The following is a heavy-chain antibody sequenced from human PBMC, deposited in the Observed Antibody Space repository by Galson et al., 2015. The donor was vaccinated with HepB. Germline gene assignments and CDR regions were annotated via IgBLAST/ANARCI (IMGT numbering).Heavy chain of an antibody. D-gene: IGHD6-13*01. CDR3: AKDIIAAAGLDAFDI. CDR2: ISWNSGSI. V-gene: IGHV3-9*01. Sequence: SLRLSCAASGFTFDDYAMHWVRHAPGKGLEWVSGISWNSGSIGYADSVKGRFTISRDNAKNSLYLQMNSLRAEDTALYYCAKDIIAAAGLDAFDIWGQGTMVTVSS. CDR1: GFTFDDYA. J-gene: IGHJ3*02.